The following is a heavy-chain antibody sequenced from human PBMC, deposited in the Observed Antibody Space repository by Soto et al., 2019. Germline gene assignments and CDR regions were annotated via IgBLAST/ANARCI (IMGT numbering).Heavy chain of an antibody. V-gene: IGHV3-33*01. CDR1: GFTFSSYG. CDR2: IWYDGSNK. Sequence: QVQLVESGGGVVQPGRSLRLSCAASGFTFSSYGMHWVHQAPGKGLEWVAVIWYDGSNKYYADSVKGRFTISRDNSKNTLYLQMNSLRAEDTAVYYCARAHYDILTGYYRGMDVWGQGTTVTVSS. D-gene: IGHD3-9*01. J-gene: IGHJ6*02. CDR3: ARAHYDILTGYYRGMDV.